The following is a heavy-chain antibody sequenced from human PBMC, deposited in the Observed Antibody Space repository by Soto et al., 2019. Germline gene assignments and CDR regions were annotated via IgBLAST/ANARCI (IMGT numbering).Heavy chain of an antibody. CDR1: GGSISSYY. J-gene: IGHJ4*02. CDR2: IYYSGST. Sequence: QVQLQESGPGLVKPSETLSLTCTVSGGSISSYYWSWIRQPPGKGLEWIGYIYYSGSTNYNPSLKSRVTISVDTSKNQSSLKLSSVTAADTAVYYCARVRQEMATISFDYWGQGTLVTVSS. CDR3: ARVRQEMATISFDY. D-gene: IGHD5-12*01. V-gene: IGHV4-59*01.